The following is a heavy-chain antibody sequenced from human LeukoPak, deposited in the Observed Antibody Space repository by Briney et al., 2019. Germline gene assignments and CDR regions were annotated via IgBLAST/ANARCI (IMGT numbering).Heavy chain of an antibody. Sequence: SETLSLTCAVSGDSINNFYWSWIRQPPGKGLQWIGYIYYSGSTSYNPSLKSRVTISVDTSKNQFSLKLTSVTAADTAVYYCARGVVAAPQTFDYWGQGNLVTVSS. CDR1: GDSINNFY. CDR3: ARGVVAAPQTFDY. J-gene: IGHJ4*02. D-gene: IGHD2-15*01. CDR2: IYYSGST. V-gene: IGHV4-59*01.